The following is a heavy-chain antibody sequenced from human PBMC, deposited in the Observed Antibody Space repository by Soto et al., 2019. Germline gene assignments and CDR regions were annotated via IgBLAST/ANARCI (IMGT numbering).Heavy chain of an antibody. CDR2: INHSGST. J-gene: IGHJ4*02. CDR3: ARVGPVGSFTMIDY. V-gene: IGHV4-34*01. CDR1: GGSFSGYY. D-gene: IGHD3-22*01. Sequence: SETLSLTCAVYGGSFSGYYWSWIRQPPGKGLEWIGEINHSGSTNYNPSLKSRVTISVDTSKNQFSLKLSSVTAADTAVYYCARVGPVGSFTMIDYWGQGTLVTVSS.